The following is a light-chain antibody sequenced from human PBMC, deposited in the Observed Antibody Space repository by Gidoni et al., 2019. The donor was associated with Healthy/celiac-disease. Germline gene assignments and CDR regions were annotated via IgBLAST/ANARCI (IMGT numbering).Light chain of an antibody. Sequence: DIEMTQSPASLSASVGDRATITCRASQSIRSYLNWYQQKPGNAPKLLIYAASSLQSGVPSRFSGSGSGTDFILTISSLQAEDFATYSCQQCYSTCFTFGQGTKLEIK. V-gene: IGKV1-39*01. CDR2: AAS. CDR3: QQCYSTCFT. J-gene: IGKJ2*01. CDR1: QSIRSY.